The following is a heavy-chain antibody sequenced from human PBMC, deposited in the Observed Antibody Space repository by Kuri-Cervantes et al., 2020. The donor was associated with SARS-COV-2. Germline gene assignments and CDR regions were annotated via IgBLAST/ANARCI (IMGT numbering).Heavy chain of an antibody. CDR3: SGASTSFDD. V-gene: IGHV4-59*13. J-gene: IGHJ4*02. CDR2: VYYDETT. CDR1: GGPINSYH. Sequence: GSLRLPCSVSGGPINSYHWSWIRQAPGKGREWLGHVYYDETTNYNPPLKRRATISLATSKSQFFLQLDSVTAAATAVYFWSGASTSFDDWGQGTPVTVSS. D-gene: IGHD4-11*01.